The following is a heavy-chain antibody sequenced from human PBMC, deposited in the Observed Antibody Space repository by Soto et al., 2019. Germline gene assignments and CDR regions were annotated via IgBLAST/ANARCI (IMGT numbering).Heavy chain of an antibody. CDR2: MNPTSGNT. Sequence: QVQLVQSGAEVKTPGASVKVSCKASGYTFTKYDMNWVRQAPGQGLEWMGWMNPTSGNTGYAQKFQGRLTMTWDTAIGIAHMELSSLRNEDTAVYYCARSDGHTFNWLDSWGQGNRVTVSA. J-gene: IGHJ5*01. CDR1: GYTFTKYD. CDR3: ARSDGHTFNWLDS. D-gene: IGHD2-2*02. V-gene: IGHV1-8*01.